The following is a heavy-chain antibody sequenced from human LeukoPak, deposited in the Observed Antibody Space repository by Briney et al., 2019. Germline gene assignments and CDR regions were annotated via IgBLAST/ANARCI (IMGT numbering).Heavy chain of an antibody. CDR2: ISYDGSNK. Sequence: GRSLRLSCAASGFTFGSYAMHWVRQAPGKGLEWVAVISYDGSNKYYADSVKGRFTISRDNSKNTLYLQMNSLRAEDTAVYYCARKIVATYYYFDYWGQGTLVTVSS. V-gene: IGHV3-30-3*01. J-gene: IGHJ4*02. CDR3: ARKIVATYYYFDY. D-gene: IGHD5-12*01. CDR1: GFTFGSYA.